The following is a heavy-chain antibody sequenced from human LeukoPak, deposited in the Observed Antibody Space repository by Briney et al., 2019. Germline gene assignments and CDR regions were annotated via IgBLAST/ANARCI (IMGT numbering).Heavy chain of an antibody. J-gene: IGHJ4*02. Sequence: PSETLSLTCTVSGGSISSYYWSWIRQPPGKGLEWIGNIYYSGSTNYNPSLKSRVTISVDTSKNQFSLKLSSVTAADTAVYYCARVGYGSGDYFDYWGQGTLVTVSS. CDR2: IYYSGST. CDR1: GGSISSYY. V-gene: IGHV4-59*12. CDR3: ARVGYGSGDYFDY. D-gene: IGHD3-10*01.